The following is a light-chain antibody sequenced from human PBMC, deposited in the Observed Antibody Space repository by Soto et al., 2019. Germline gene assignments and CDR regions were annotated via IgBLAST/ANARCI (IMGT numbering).Light chain of an antibody. Sequence: EIVLTQSPATMSLSPGERATLSCRASQRVSDYLAWYQQKPGQAPRLLIYDASNRATGIPARFSGSGSGTDFILTISSLEPEDFAVYYCQQRDNSVTFGQGTRLEIK. CDR3: QQRDNSVT. CDR2: DAS. CDR1: QRVSDY. J-gene: IGKJ5*01. V-gene: IGKV3-11*01.